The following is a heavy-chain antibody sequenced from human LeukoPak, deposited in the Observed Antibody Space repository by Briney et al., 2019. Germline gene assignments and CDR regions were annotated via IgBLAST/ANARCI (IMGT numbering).Heavy chain of an antibody. J-gene: IGHJ4*02. Sequence: PSETLSLTCTVSGGSISSSSYYWGWIRQPPGKGLEWIGSIYYSGRTNYNPSLKGRVTISVDTSKNHFSLKLRSVTAADTAVYYCASPADLIPSGYFASWGQETRVPVPS. CDR2: IYYSGRT. CDR3: ASPADLIPSGYFAS. V-gene: IGHV4-39*07. D-gene: IGHD2-21*01. CDR1: GGSISSSSYY.